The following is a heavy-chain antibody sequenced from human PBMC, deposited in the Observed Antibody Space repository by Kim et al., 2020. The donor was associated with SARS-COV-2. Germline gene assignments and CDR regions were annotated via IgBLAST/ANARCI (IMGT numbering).Heavy chain of an antibody. V-gene: IGHV3-23*01. CDR2: TSSSGTNT. CDR1: GFTFGSSA. J-gene: IGHJ4*02. CDR3: AKKSPYGGPDY. D-gene: IGHD4-17*01. Sequence: GGSLRLSCVASGFTFGSSAMSWVRQAPGKGLEWVSSTSSSGTNTYYADSVKGRFTISRDNSIDTLYLQMNSLRAEDTALYYCAKKSPYGGPDYWGQGTLVTVSS.